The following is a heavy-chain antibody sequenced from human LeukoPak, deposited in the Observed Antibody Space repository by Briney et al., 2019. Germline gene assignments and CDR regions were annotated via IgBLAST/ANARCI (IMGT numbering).Heavy chain of an antibody. CDR2: IYYSGST. J-gene: IGHJ5*02. CDR1: GGSVNSGSSY. CDR3: ARKFDA. V-gene: IGHV4-61*03. Sequence: KTSETLSLTCTVSGGSVNSGSSYWTWIRQPPEKGLEWIGSIYYSGSTNYNPSLKSRVSISLDTSNNHLSLKLTSVTAADTAVYYCARKFDAWGQGILVTVSS.